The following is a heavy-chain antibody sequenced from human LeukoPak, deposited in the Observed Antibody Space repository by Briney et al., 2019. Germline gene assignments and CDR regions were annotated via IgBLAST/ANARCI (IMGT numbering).Heavy chain of an antibody. CDR2: ISSSSSYT. V-gene: IGHV3-11*05. J-gene: IGHJ4*02. CDR3: TRDPTSEGRRDY. CDR1: GFTFSDFY. Sequence: GGSLRLSCAASGFTFSDFYMSWIRQSPGKGLEWVSYISSSSSYTNYADSVKGRFTISRDNSKNTLYLQMNSLRADDTAVYYCTRDPTSEGRRDYWGQGTLVTVSS. D-gene: IGHD2-2*01.